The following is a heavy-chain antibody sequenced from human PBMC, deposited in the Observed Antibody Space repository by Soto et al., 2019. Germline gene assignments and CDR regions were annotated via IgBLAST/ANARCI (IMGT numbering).Heavy chain of an antibody. D-gene: IGHD4-17*01. Sequence: QLQLQESGPGLVKPSETLSLTCTVSGGSISSSSYYWGWIRQPPGKGLEWIGSIYYSGSTYYNPSLKSRVTISVDTSKNQFSLKLSSVTAADTAVYYCARHDYGDYDGFDAFDIWGQGTMVTVSS. CDR3: ARHDYGDYDGFDAFDI. V-gene: IGHV4-39*01. CDR2: IYYSGST. CDR1: GGSISSSSYY. J-gene: IGHJ3*02.